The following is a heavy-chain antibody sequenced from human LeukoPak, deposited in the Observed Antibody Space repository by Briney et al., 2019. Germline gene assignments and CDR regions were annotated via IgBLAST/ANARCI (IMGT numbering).Heavy chain of an antibody. CDR1: GGSISSYY. CDR2: IYYSGST. V-gene: IGHV4-59*08. D-gene: IGHD6-19*01. CDR3: ASPQSSANLGWYSI. J-gene: IGHJ4*02. Sequence: TTSETLSLTGTVSGGSISSYYWSWIRQPPGKGLEWIGYIYYSGSTNYNPSLKSRVTISVDTSKNQFSLKLSSVTAADTAVYYCASPQSSANLGWYSIWGQGTLVTVSS.